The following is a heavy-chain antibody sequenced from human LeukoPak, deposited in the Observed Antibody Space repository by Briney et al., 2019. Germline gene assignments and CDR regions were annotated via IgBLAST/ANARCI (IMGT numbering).Heavy chain of an antibody. CDR2: ILPILGSA. J-gene: IGHJ4*02. V-gene: IGHV1-69*16. CDR1: GGSFSSST. Sequence: SVKVSCKASGGSFSSSTLSWVRQAPGQGPEWMGGILPILGSATYAQKFQGRVTITTDESTNTAYMELRSLRSDDAAVFYCATGVRAIPIYYWGQGTLVTVSS. CDR3: ATGVRAIPIYY. D-gene: IGHD2-21*01.